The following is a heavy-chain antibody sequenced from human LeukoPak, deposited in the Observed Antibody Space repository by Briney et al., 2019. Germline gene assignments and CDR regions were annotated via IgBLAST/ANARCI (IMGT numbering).Heavy chain of an antibody. CDR1: GYTFTSYY. J-gene: IGHJ4*02. CDR3: ARDKGYDSSGYYYYFDY. Sequence: ASVKVSCKASGYTFTSYYMHWVRQAPGQGLEWMGLINPSGGSTSYAQKFQGRVTMTRDTSTSTVYMELSSLRSEDTAVYYCARDKGYDSSGYYYYFDYWGQGTLVTVSS. CDR2: INPSGGST. D-gene: IGHD3-22*01. V-gene: IGHV1-46*01.